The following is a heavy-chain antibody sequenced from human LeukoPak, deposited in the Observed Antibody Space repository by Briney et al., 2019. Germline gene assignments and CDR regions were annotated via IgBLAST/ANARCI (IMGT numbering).Heavy chain of an antibody. J-gene: IGHJ4*02. CDR3: AGGDIVAYYFDY. CDR2: IIPIFGTA. V-gene: IGHV1-69*06. CDR1: GGTFSSHA. D-gene: IGHD5-12*01. Sequence: SSVKVSCKASGGTFSSHAISWVRQAPGQGLEWMGGIIPIFGTANYAQKFQGRVTITADKSTSTAYMELSSLRSEDTAVYYCAGGDIVAYYFDYWGQGTLVTVSS.